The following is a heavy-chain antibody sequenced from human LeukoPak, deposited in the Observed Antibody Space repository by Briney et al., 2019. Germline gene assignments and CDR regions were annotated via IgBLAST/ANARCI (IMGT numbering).Heavy chain of an antibody. V-gene: IGHV4-59*01. CDR3: ARGCYDYVWGSYRFSIINFDY. J-gene: IGHJ4*02. D-gene: IGHD3-16*02. CDR1: GGSISSYY. Sequence: SETLSLTCTVSGGSISSYYWSWIRQPPGKGLEWIGYIYYSGSTNYNPSLKSRVTISVDTSKNQFSLKLSSVTAADTAVYYCARGCYDYVWGSYRFSIINFDYWGQGTLVTVSS. CDR2: IYYSGST.